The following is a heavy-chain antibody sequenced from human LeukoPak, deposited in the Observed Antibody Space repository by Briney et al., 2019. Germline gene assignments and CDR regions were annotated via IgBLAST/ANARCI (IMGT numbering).Heavy chain of an antibody. CDR1: GFTFSSYS. Sequence: GGSLRLSCAASGFTFSSYSMNWVRQAPGKGLEWVSSISSSSSYIYYADSVKGRFTISRDNAKNSLYLQMNSLRAEDTAVYYCARDDYPITFGGVFGYWGQGTLVTVSS. V-gene: IGHV3-21*01. CDR2: ISSSSSYI. D-gene: IGHD3-16*01. CDR3: ARDDYPITFGGVFGY. J-gene: IGHJ4*02.